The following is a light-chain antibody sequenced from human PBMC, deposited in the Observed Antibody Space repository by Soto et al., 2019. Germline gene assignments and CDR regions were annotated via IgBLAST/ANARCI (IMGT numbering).Light chain of an antibody. J-gene: IGLJ2*01. CDR3: GTWDSSRHVV. CDR2: ENN. Sequence: QSVLTQPPSVSAAPGQKVTISCSGSSSNIGNNYVSWYQQLPGTAPKLLIYENNKRPSGIPDRFSGSKSGTSATLGITGLQTGDEADYYCGTWDSSRHVVFGGGTKVTVL. V-gene: IGLV1-51*02. CDR1: SSNIGNNY.